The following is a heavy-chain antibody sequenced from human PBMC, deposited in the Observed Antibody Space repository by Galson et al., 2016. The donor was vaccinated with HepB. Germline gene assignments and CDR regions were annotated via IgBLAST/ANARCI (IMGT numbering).Heavy chain of an antibody. V-gene: IGHV1-8*02. D-gene: IGHD3-10*01. CDR1: GYTFTGYK. CDR2: MNPHSGNT. CDR3: ARGGPYYYGSGSLPY. Sequence: SVKVSCKASGYTFTGYKMHWVRQATGQGLDWMGWMNPHSGNTAYAQKFQGRVTITRNTSISTAYMELTSLRSEDTAVYYCARGGPYYYGSGSLPYWGQGTLVTVSS. J-gene: IGHJ4*02.